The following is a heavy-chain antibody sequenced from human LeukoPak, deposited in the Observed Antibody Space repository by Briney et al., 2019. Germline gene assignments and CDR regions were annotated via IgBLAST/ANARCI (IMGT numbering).Heavy chain of an antibody. V-gene: IGHV3-11*01. CDR2: ISSSGSTI. CDR1: AFTFSDYY. CDR3: ARVTGKDYYDSSGPHVDH. J-gene: IGHJ4*02. D-gene: IGHD3-22*01. Sequence: GGSLRLSCADSAFTFSDYYMSWIRQAPGKGLEWVSYISSSGSTIYYADSVKGRFTISRDNAKNSLYLQMDSLRAEDTAVYYCARVTGKDYYDSSGPHVDHWGQGTLVTVSS.